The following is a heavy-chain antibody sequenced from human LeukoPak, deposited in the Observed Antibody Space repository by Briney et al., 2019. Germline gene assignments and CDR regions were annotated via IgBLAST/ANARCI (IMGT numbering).Heavy chain of an antibody. V-gene: IGHV1-46*01. CDR1: GYTFTSYY. J-gene: IGHJ4*02. CDR2: INPSGGST. D-gene: IGHD6-13*01. Sequence: GASVKVSCKASGYTFTSYYMHWVRQAPGQGLEWMGIINPSGGSTSYAQKFQGRVTMTRDTSTSTVYMELSSLRSEDTAVYYCARDWGGQQLADGDYFDYWGQGTLVTVSS. CDR3: ARDWGGQQLADGDYFDY.